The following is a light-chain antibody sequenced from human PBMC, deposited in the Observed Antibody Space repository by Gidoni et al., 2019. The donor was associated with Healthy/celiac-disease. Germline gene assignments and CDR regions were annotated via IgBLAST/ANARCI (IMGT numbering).Light chain of an antibody. CDR1: SLRSYY. V-gene: IGLV3-19*01. CDR2: GKN. J-gene: IGLJ2*01. Sequence: SSELTQDPAVSVALGQTVRITCTGDSLRSYYTSWYKPKPVQAPVLVIYGKNNRPSGIPDRFSGSSSGNTASLTITGAQAEAEADYSRNSRDSSGNHEVLGGGTKLTVL. CDR3: NSRDSSGNHEV.